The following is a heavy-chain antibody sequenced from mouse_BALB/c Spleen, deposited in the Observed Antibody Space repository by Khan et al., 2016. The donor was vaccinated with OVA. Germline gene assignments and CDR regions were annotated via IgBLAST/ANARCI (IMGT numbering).Heavy chain of an antibody. D-gene: IGHD3-1*01. Sequence: QVQLKESGPGLVAPSQSLSITCTVSGFSLSDYGVSWIRQPPGKGLEWLGVIWGGGSTYYNSALKSRLSISKDNSKSQVFLKMNSLQTDDTAKYYCAKGLCTYYFALDYWGQGTSVTVSS. CDR3: AKGLCTYYFALDY. V-gene: IGHV2-6-5*01. CDR1: GFSLSDYG. J-gene: IGHJ4*01. CDR2: IWGGGST.